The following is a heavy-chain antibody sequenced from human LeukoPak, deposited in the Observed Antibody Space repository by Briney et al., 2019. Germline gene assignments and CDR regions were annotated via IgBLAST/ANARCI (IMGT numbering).Heavy chain of an antibody. Sequence: PSETLSLTCTVSGGSISSYYWSWIRQPPGKGLEWIGYIYYSGSTNYNPSLKSRVTISVDTSKNQFSLKLSSVTAADTAVYYCARVPGGAFVIWGQGTMVTVSS. CDR2: IYYSGST. CDR3: ARVPGGAFVI. CDR1: GGSISSYY. J-gene: IGHJ3*02. D-gene: IGHD3-10*01. V-gene: IGHV4-59*01.